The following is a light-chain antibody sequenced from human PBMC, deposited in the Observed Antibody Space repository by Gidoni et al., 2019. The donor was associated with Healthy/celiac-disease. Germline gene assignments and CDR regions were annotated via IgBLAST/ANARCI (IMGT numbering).Light chain of an antibody. J-gene: IGKJ3*01. Sequence: DIVMTQSPDSLAVSLGERATLNCKSSQSVLYSPNNKNYLAWYQQKPGQPPKLLIYWASTRESGVPDRFSGSGSGTDFTLTISSLQAEDVAVYYCQRYYSTPSSFGPGTKVDIK. V-gene: IGKV4-1*01. CDR3: QRYYSTPSS. CDR1: QSVLYSPNNKNY. CDR2: WAS.